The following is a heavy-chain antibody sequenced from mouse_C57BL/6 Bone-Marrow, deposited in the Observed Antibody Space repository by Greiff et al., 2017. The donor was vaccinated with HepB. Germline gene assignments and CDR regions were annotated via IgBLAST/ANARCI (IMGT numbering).Heavy chain of an antibody. V-gene: IGHV1-81*01. CDR1: GYTFTSYG. J-gene: IGHJ2*01. D-gene: IGHD1-1*01. Sequence: VQLQQSGAELARPGASVKLSCKASGYTFTSYGISWVKQRTGQGLEWIGEIYPRSGNTYYNEKFKGKATLTADKSSSTAYMELRSLTSEDSAVYFCAREGPYGSSYYFDYWGQGTTLTVSS. CDR3: AREGPYGSSYYFDY. CDR2: IYPRSGNT.